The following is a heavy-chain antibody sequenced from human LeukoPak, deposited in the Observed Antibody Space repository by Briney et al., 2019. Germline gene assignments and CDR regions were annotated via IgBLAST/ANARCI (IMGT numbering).Heavy chain of an antibody. J-gene: IGHJ4*02. CDR3: ARVPTIFGVVIMDY. Sequence: ASVKVSRKASGYTFTSYGISWVRQAPGQGLEWMGWISAYNGNTNYAQKLQGRVTMTTDTSTSTAYMELRSLRSDDTAVYYCARVPTIFGVVIMDYWGQGTLVTVSS. D-gene: IGHD3-3*01. V-gene: IGHV1-18*01. CDR2: ISAYNGNT. CDR1: GYTFTSYG.